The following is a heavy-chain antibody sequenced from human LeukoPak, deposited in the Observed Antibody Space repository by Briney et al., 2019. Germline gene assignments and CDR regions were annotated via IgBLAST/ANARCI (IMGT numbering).Heavy chain of an antibody. D-gene: IGHD3-10*01. CDR3: ARYGSGSYYLFDY. Sequence: SDTLSLPCTVSGGSISSYYWSWLRQPAGKALGWIGRIYTSGSTNYNPSLKSRVTMSVDTSKNQFSLKLSSVTAADTAVYYCARYGSGSYYLFDYWGQGTLVTVSS. CDR1: GGSISSYY. J-gene: IGHJ4*02. V-gene: IGHV4-4*07. CDR2: IYTSGST.